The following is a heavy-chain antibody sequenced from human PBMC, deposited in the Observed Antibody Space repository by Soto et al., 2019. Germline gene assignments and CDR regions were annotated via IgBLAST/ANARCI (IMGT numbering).Heavy chain of an antibody. CDR2: ISAYNGNT. D-gene: IGHD3-10*01. CDR1: GYTFTSYG. Sequence: ASVKVSCKASGYTFTSYGISCVRQAPGQGLEWMGWISAYNGNTNYAQKLQGRVTMTTDTSTSTAYMELRSLRSDDTAVYYCARVQGGSGFLPRDYWGQGTLVTVSS. V-gene: IGHV1-18*04. CDR3: ARVQGGSGFLPRDY. J-gene: IGHJ4*02.